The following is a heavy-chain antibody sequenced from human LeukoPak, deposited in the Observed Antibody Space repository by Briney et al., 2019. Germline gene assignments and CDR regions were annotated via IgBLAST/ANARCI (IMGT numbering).Heavy chain of an antibody. J-gene: IGHJ3*02. CDR2: ISSSGSTI. V-gene: IGHV3-48*03. D-gene: IGHD3-22*01. CDR3: ARDITMIVVPDAFDI. Sequence: PGGSLRLSCAASGFTFSNYAMNWVRQAPGKGLEWVSYISSSGSTIYYADSVKGRFTISRDNAKNSLYLQMNSLRAEDTAVYYCARDITMIVVPDAFDIWGQGTMVTVSS. CDR1: GFTFSNYA.